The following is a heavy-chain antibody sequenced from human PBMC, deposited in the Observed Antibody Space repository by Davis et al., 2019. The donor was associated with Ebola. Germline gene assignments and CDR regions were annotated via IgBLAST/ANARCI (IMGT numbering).Heavy chain of an antibody. Sequence: PGGSLRLSCAASGFTFSSYAMHWVRQAPGKGLEWVAVISYDGSNKYYADSVKGRFTISRDNSKNTLYLQMNSLRAEDTAVYYCARVRQQLWVGGGMDVWGQGTTVTVSS. J-gene: IGHJ6*02. CDR1: GFTFSSYA. V-gene: IGHV3-30-3*01. CDR3: ARVRQQLWVGGGMDV. D-gene: IGHD6-13*01. CDR2: ISYDGSNK.